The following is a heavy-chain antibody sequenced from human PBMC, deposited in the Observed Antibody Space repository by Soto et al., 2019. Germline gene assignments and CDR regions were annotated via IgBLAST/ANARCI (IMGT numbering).Heavy chain of an antibody. D-gene: IGHD6-13*01. V-gene: IGHV1-69*13. J-gene: IGHJ1*01. CDR1: GGTFSSYA. CDR3: AREHIAAAGKTYFQH. CDR2: IIPIFGTA. Sequence: SVKVSCKASGGTFSSYAISWVRQAPGQGLEWMGGIIPIFGTANYAQKFQGRVTITADESASTAYMELSSLRSEDTAVYYCAREHIAAAGKTYFQHWGQGTLVTVSS.